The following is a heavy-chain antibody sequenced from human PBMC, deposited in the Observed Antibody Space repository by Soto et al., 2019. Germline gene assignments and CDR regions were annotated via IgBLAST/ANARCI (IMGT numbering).Heavy chain of an antibody. J-gene: IGHJ5*02. CDR2: IYHSGST. D-gene: IGHD2-2*01. V-gene: IGHV4-30-2*01. Sequence: SETLSLTCAVSGGSISSGGYSWSWIRQPPGKGLKWIGYIYHSGSTYYNQSLKKRVTKSVDRSKNQFSLKLSSVTAADTAVYYCARVPDRWGQGTLVTVS. CDR3: ARVPDR. CDR1: GGSISSGGYS.